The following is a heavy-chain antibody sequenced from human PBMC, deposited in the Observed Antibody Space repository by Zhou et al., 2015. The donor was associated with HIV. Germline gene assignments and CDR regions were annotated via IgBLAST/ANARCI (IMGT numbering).Heavy chain of an antibody. J-gene: IGHJ4*02. CDR2: IIPIFGTA. Sequence: QVQLVQSGAEVKKPGSSVKVSCKASGGTFSSYAISWVRQAPGQGLEWMGGIIPIFGTANYAQKFQGRVTITADESTSTAYMELSSLRSEDTAVYYCARESRKWPGPNPEYYFDYWGQGTLVTVSS. CDR3: ARESRKWPGPNPEYYFDY. D-gene: IGHD5-12*01. V-gene: IGHV1-69*01. CDR1: GGTFSSYA.